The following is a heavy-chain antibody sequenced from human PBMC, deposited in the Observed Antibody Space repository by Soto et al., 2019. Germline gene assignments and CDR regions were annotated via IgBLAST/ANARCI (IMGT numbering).Heavy chain of an antibody. CDR3: AREWGDWGPRAYYYYGMDV. CDR2: IWYDGSNK. CDR1: GFTFSSYG. J-gene: IGHJ6*02. D-gene: IGHD7-27*01. V-gene: IGHV3-33*01. Sequence: PGGSLRLSGAASGFTFSSYGMHWVLQAPGKGLEWVAVIWYDGSNKDYADSVKGRFTISRDNSKNTLYLQMNSLRADDTAVYYCAREWGDWGPRAYYYYGMDVWGQGTTVTVSS.